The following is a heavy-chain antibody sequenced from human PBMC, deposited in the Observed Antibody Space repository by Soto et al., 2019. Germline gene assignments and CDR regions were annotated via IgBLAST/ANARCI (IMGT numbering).Heavy chain of an antibody. J-gene: IGHJ3*01. CDR3: ARELVHCSGGSCYMDAAFDF. Sequence: GKGLEWVSVISGSGDSTYYADSVKGRFTISRDNSKNTLYVQMNSLRAEDTAVYYCARELVHCSGGSCYMDAAFDFRGQGTTVTVS. D-gene: IGHD2-15*01. CDR2: ISGSGDST. V-gene: IGHV3-23*01.